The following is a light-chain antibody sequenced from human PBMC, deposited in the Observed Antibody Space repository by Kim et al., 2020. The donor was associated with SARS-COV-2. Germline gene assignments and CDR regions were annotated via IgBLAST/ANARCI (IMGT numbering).Light chain of an antibody. V-gene: IGKV3-15*01. CDR1: QSVSRS. J-gene: IGKJ1*01. CDR2: DAS. Sequence: EIVMTQSPATLSLSPGERVTLSCRASQSVSRSLAWYQQKPGQPPRLLIYDASTRATGIPARFSGSGSGTEFTLTISSLQSEDFAVYYCQQYNNWPRTFGQGTKVDIK. CDR3: QQYNNWPRT.